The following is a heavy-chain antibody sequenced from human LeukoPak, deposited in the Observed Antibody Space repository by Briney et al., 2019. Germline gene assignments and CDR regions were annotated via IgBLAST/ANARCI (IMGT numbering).Heavy chain of an antibody. J-gene: IGHJ4*02. CDR2: ISWNSGSI. CDR1: GFTFDDYA. V-gene: IGHV3-9*01. CDR3: ARDEIITGLDY. Sequence: PGGSLRLSCAASGFTFDDYAMHWVRQAPGKGLEWVSGISWNSGSIGYADSVKGRFTISRDNAKNSLYLQMNSLRAEDTAVYYCARDEIITGLDYWGQGTLVTVSS. D-gene: IGHD1-20*01.